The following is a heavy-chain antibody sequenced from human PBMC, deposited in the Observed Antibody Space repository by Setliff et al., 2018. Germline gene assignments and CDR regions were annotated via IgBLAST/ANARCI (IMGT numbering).Heavy chain of an antibody. D-gene: IGHD3-22*01. CDR1: GGSISSHY. V-gene: IGHV4-59*11. Sequence: PSETLSLTCTVSGGSISSHYWSWIRQPPGKGLEWIGSIYYSGSTNYNPSLKSRVTISVDTSKNQFSLKLSSVTAADTAVYYCARDFWYYDSSGYYEFPYFDYWGQGTLGTVS. CDR3: ARDFWYYDSSGYYEFPYFDY. CDR2: IYYSGST. J-gene: IGHJ4*02.